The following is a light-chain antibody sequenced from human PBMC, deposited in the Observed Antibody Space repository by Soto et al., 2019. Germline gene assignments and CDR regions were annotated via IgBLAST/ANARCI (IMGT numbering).Light chain of an antibody. CDR3: QQYNNWPIT. J-gene: IGKJ5*01. V-gene: IGKV3-15*01. Sequence: EIVMTQSPATLSVSPGERATLSCRASQTIFSSLAWYQQKPGQAPRLLIYGASTRATGIPARFSGSGSGTEFTLTIDSLQSEDIALYYCQQYNNWPITFGQGTRLEIK. CDR1: QTIFSS. CDR2: GAS.